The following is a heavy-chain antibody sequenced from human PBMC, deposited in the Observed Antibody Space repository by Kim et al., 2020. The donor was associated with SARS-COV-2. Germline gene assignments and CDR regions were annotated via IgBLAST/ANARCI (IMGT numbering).Heavy chain of an antibody. J-gene: IGHJ5*02. D-gene: IGHD1-1*01. CDR3: AKREDVTGHTPYFDP. Sequence: GESLKISCQSSGYDFTIYWIAWVRQMPGKGLESIGIIFLGDSDTRYSPSFQGQVTISADRSTSTAYLQWSSLKASDTGIYYCAKREDVTGHTPYFDPWGQGTLVTVSS. CDR1: GYDFTIYW. V-gene: IGHV5-51*01. CDR2: IFLGDSDT.